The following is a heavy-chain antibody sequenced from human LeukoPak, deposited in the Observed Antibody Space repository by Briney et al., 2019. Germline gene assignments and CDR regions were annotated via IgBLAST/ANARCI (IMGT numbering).Heavy chain of an antibody. CDR3: ARALERTGY. Sequence: GGSLRLSCAASGFTFSSFWMHWVRQAPGRGLVWVSRINSDGSTTAYADSVRGRFTISRDNAKNTLYLQMNSLRDEDTAMYYCARALERTGYWGQGTLVTVSS. CDR2: INSDGSTT. D-gene: IGHD1-1*01. J-gene: IGHJ4*02. CDR1: GFTFSSFW. V-gene: IGHV3-74*01.